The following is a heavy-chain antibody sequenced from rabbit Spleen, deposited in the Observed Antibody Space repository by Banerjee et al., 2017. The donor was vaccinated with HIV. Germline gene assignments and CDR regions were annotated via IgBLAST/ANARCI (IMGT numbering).Heavy chain of an antibody. CDR3: ARDAGTSFSTYGMDL. D-gene: IGHD8-1*01. J-gene: IGHJ6*01. CDR1: GFSFSNSYY. Sequence: QEQLVESGGGLVQPQGSLTLTCKASGFSFSNSYYMCWVRQAPGKGLEWIACIYGGISGNTAYASWAKGRFTISKTSSTTVTLQMTSLTAADTATYFCARDAGTSFSTYGMDLWGQGTLVTVS. V-gene: IGHV1S45*01. CDR2: IYGGISGNT.